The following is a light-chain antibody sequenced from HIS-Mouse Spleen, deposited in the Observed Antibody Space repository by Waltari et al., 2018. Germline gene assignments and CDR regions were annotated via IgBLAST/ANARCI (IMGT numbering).Light chain of an antibody. J-gene: IGLJ2*01. CDR1: ALPKKY. Sequence: SYELTQPPSVSVSPGQTARITCSGDALPKKYAYWYQQKSGQAPVLVIYEDRKRPSGIPEGFSGSSSGKIATLTISGAQVEDEPDYYCYSTDSSGNHRVFGGGTKLTVL. CDR3: YSTDSSGNHRV. CDR2: EDR. V-gene: IGLV3-10*01.